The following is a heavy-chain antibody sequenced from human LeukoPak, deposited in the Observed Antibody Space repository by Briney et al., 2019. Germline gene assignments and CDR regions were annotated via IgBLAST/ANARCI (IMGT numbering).Heavy chain of an antibody. V-gene: IGHV4-30-4*01. D-gene: IGHD3-16*02. CDR3: VRGPNYVWGSYRYFDY. CDR2: IYYSGST. J-gene: IGHJ4*02. CDR1: GASISSGDYY. Sequence: SETLSLTCTVSGASISSGDYYWSWIRQAPGKGLEWIGYIYYSGSTSYNPSLKSRVIISVDTSKNQFSLKLTSVTAADTAVYYCVRGPNYVWGSYRYFDYWGQGALVTVSS.